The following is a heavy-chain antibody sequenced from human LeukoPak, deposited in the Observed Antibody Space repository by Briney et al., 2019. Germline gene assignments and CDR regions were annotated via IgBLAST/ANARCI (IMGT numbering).Heavy chain of an antibody. Sequence: SETLSLTCTVSGGSVSSTSYYLAWIRQPPGKGLEWIGSIYYTGSPYYNPSPNSPGTIIVDTAQDQFPPKANPVTPADTAVYYCXXAPRGDFWGGYPDVWGKGTTVTVSS. V-gene: IGHV4-39*06. CDR2: IYYTGSP. CDR3: XXAPRGDFWGGYPDV. J-gene: IGHJ6*04. CDR1: GGSVSSTSYY. D-gene: IGHD3-3*01.